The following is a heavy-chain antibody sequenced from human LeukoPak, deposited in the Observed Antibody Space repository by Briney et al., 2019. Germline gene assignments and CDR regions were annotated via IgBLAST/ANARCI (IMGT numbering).Heavy chain of an antibody. J-gene: IGHJ4*02. CDR2: MNPNSGNT. V-gene: IGHV1-8*01. CDR3: ASAIVVVTAPFDY. Sequence: ASVKVSCKASGYTFTSYDINWVRQATGQGLEWMGWMNPNSGNTGYAQKFQGRVTMTRNTSISTAYMELSSLRSEDTAVYYCASAIVVVTAPFDYWGQGTLVTVSS. CDR1: GYTFTSYD. D-gene: IGHD2-21*02.